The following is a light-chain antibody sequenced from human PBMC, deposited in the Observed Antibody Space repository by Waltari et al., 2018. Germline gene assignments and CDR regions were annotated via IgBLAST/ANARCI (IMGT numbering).Light chain of an antibody. J-gene: IGLJ1*01. CDR3: SSYAGSNNYV. Sequence: QSALPQPPSASGPPGPSVTIPCPGTSSSVGGSHFSSWYHQHPGKAPKLMIYEVSKRPSGVPDRFSGSKSGNTASLTVSGLQAEDESDYYCSSYAGSNNYVFGTGTKVTVL. CDR1: SSSVGGSHF. V-gene: IGLV2-8*01. CDR2: EVS.